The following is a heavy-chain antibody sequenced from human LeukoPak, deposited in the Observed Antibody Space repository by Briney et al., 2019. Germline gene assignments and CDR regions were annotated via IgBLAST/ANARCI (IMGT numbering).Heavy chain of an antibody. CDR3: ARDRGVGVLRYFDWPPWAFDI. CDR2: INPNSGGT. V-gene: IGHV1-2*02. D-gene: IGHD3-9*01. J-gene: IGHJ3*02. Sequence: ASVKVSCKASGYTFTGYYMHWVRQAPGQGLELMGWINPNSGGTNYAQKFQGRVTMTRDTSISTAYMELSRLRSDDTAVYYCARDRGVGVLRYFDWPPWAFDIWGQGTMVTVSS. CDR1: GYTFTGYY.